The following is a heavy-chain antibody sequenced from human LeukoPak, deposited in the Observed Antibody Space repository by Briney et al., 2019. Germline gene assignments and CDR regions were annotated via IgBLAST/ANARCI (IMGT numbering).Heavy chain of an antibody. CDR1: GFTFSSYG. CDR2: IRYDGSNK. Sequence: GGSLRLSCAASGFTFSSYGMHWVRQAPGKGLEWVAFIRYDGSNKYYADSVKGRFTISRDNSKNTLYLQMNSLRAEDTAVYYCAKDRNPIAVAGTYFQRWGQGTLVTVSS. CDR3: AKDRNPIAVAGTYFQR. V-gene: IGHV3-30*02. J-gene: IGHJ1*01. D-gene: IGHD6-19*01.